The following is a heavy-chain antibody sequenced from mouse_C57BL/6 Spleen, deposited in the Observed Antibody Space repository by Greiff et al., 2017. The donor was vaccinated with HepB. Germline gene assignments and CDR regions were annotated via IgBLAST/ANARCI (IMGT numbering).Heavy chain of an antibody. Sequence: QVQLKQPGTELVKPGASVKLSCKASGYTFTSYWMHWVKQRPGQGLEWIGNINPSNGGTNYNEKFKSKATLTVDKSSSTAYMQLSSLTSEDSAVYYCARSVYDYDGFAYWGQGTLVTVSA. D-gene: IGHD2-4*01. CDR1: GYTFTSYW. CDR3: ARSVYDYDGFAY. CDR2: INPSNGGT. V-gene: IGHV1-53*01. J-gene: IGHJ3*01.